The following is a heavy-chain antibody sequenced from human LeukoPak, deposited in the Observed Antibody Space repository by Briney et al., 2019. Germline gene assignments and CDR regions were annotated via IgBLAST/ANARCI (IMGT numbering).Heavy chain of an antibody. Sequence: PSETLSLTCTVSGGSISSGGYYWSWIRQPPGKGLEWIGYIYHSGSTYYNPSLKSRVTISVDRSKNQFSLKLSSVTAADTAVYYCARADCSSTSCYIFDYWGQGTLVTVSS. V-gene: IGHV4-30-2*01. D-gene: IGHD2-2*02. J-gene: IGHJ4*02. CDR2: IYHSGST. CDR3: ARADCSSTSCYIFDY. CDR1: GGSISSGGYY.